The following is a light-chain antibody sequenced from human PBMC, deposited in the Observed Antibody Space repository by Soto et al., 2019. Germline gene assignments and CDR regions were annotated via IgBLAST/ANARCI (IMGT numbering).Light chain of an antibody. CDR2: GAS. CDR3: QQYNDWPLP. V-gene: IGKV3-15*01. Sequence: EIVMTQSPATLSVSPWERATLSCRASQSVSSNLAWYQQKPGQAPRLLIYGASTRATGIPARFSGSGSGTEFSLTISSLQSEDFAVYYCQQYNDWPLPFGGGTKVEIK. J-gene: IGKJ4*01. CDR1: QSVSSN.